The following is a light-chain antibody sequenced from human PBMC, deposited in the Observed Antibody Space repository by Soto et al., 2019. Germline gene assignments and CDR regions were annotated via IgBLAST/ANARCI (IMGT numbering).Light chain of an antibody. V-gene: IGKV3-20*01. CDR2: GAS. CDR3: QQYGSSRTWT. CDR1: QSVSID. J-gene: IGKJ1*01. Sequence: EIVMTQSPATVPVSPGERVTLSCRASQSVSIDLAWYQQKPGQAPRLLLYGASTRATEIPARFSGSGSGTDFTLTISRLEPEDFAVYYCQQYGSSRTWTFGQGTKVDIK.